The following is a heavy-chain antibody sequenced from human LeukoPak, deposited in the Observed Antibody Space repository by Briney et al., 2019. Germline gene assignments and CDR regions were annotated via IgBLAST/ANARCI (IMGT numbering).Heavy chain of an antibody. V-gene: IGHV4-30-2*01. Sequence: SETLSLTCTVSGDSISSSGYYWTWIRQPPGKGLEWIGYIYHSGSTYYNPSLKSRVTISVDTSKNQFSLKLSSVTAADTAVYYCARDGPAGTPLGYWGQGTLVTVSS. CDR2: IYHSGST. D-gene: IGHD6-13*01. CDR1: GDSISSSGYY. J-gene: IGHJ4*02. CDR3: ARDGPAGTPLGY.